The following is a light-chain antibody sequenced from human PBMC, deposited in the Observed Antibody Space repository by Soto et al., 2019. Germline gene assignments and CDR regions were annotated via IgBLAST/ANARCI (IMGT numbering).Light chain of an antibody. CDR2: RAS. V-gene: IGKV3-15*01. Sequence: EIVMTQSTATLAVSPGQTATLSCKASQSLSGNLAWYQQKPGQAPRLXXFRASTRANGVPARFSGSGSGTELTLTISGLQPEDFAVYYCQQYSNWPTWTFGPGTKVDIK. J-gene: IGKJ1*01. CDR1: QSLSGN. CDR3: QQYSNWPTWT.